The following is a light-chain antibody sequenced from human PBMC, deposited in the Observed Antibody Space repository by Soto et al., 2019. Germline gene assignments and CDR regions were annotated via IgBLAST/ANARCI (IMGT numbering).Light chain of an antibody. J-gene: IGKJ1*01. CDR1: QSVSSSY. Sequence: EIVLTQSPGTLSLSPGERATLSCRASQSVSSSYLAWYQQKPGQAPRLFIYGASSRATGIPVRFSGSGSGTDFTLTISRLEPEDLAVYYCQQYGSSPQTFGHGTKVEIK. CDR3: QQYGSSPQT. CDR2: GAS. V-gene: IGKV3-20*01.